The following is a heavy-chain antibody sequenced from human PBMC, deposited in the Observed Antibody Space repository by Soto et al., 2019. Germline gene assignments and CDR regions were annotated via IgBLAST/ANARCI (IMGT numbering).Heavy chain of an antibody. CDR1: GFTFSSYE. CDR3: AGPMYDFWSGYYYGMDV. Sequence: GSLRLSCAASGFTFSSYEMNWVRQAPGKGLEWVSYISSSGSTIYYADSVKGRFTISRDNAKNSLYLQMNSLRAEDTAVYYCAGPMYDFWSGYYYGMDVWGQGTTVTV. D-gene: IGHD3-3*01. V-gene: IGHV3-48*03. J-gene: IGHJ6*02. CDR2: ISSSGSTI.